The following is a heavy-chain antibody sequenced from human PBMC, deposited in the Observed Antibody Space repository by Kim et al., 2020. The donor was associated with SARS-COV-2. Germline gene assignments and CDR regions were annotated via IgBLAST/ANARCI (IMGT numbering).Heavy chain of an antibody. D-gene: IGHD3-9*01. J-gene: IGHJ4*02. Sequence: PSLKSRVTMSVDTSKNQFSLKLSSVTAADTAVYYCARVVDILTTTQSDFDYWGQGTLVTVSS. CDR3: ARVVDILTTTQSDFDY. V-gene: IGHV4-39*01.